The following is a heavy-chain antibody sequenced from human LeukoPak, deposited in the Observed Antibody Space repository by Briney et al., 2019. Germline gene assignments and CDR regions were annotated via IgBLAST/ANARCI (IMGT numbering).Heavy chain of an antibody. J-gene: IGHJ5*02. Sequence: MSSETLSLTCTVSGGSISSSSYFWGWIRQPPGKGLEWIGEINHSGSTNYNPSLKSRVTISVDTSKNQFSLKLSSVTAADTAVYYCARASITMVRGVIITGRYNWFDPWGQGTLVTVSS. V-gene: IGHV4-39*07. CDR3: ARASITMVRGVIITGRYNWFDP. CDR1: GGSISSSSYF. CDR2: INHSGST. D-gene: IGHD3-10*01.